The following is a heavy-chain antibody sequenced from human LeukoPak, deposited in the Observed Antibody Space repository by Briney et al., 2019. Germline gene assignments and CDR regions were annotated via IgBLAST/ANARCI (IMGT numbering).Heavy chain of an antibody. Sequence: PGGSLRLSCAPFGFTFRSYWVHWVRQAPGKGLEWVSYISSSGDTKYYADSVKGRFTISRDNAKNSLYLQMNSLRAEDTAVYYCARDQSYSSSFLFDYWGQGTLVTVSS. CDR2: ISSSGDTK. CDR3: ARDQSYSSSFLFDY. CDR1: GFTFRSYW. V-gene: IGHV3-48*04. D-gene: IGHD6-13*01. J-gene: IGHJ4*02.